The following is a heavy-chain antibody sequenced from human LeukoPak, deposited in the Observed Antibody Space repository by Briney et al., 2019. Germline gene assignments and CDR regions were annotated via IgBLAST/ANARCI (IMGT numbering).Heavy chain of an antibody. CDR2: ISSSGSTI. V-gene: IGHV3-11*04. CDR1: GFTFSDYY. CDR3: ARDLGAVAGRARSYYYYYMDV. J-gene: IGHJ6*03. Sequence: GGSLRLSCAASGFTFSDYYMSWIRQAPGKGLEWVSYISSSGSTIYYADSVKGRFTTSRDNAKNSLYLQMNSLRAEDTAVYYCARDLGAVAGRARSYYYYYMDVWGKGTTVTVSS. D-gene: IGHD6-19*01.